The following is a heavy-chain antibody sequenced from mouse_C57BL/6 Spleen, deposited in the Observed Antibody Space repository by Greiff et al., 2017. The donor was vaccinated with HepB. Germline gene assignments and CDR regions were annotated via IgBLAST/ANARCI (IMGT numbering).Heavy chain of an antibody. CDR3: ARSVYYGSSYDY. V-gene: IGHV1-64*01. Sequence: VQLQQPGAELVKPGASVKLSCKASGYTFTSYWMHWVKQRPGQGLEWIGMIHPNSGSTNYNEKFKSKATLTVDKSSSTAYMQLSSLTSEDSAVYYCARSVYYGSSYDYWGQGTTLTVSS. D-gene: IGHD1-1*01. J-gene: IGHJ2*01. CDR2: IHPNSGST. CDR1: GYTFTSYW.